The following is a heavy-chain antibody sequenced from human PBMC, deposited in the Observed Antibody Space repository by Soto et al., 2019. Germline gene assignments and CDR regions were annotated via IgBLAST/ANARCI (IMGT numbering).Heavy chain of an antibody. CDR3: ARVMAVAGTRKYLQN. Sequence: QVQLQESGPGLVKPSETLSLTCSVSGGSVNSANYYWSWIRQPPGKGLEWIGYIYYSGSTNYNPSLKSRVTILVDTSKNQFSLKLSSVTAADTAVYYCARVMAVAGTRKYLQNWGQGTLVTVSS. J-gene: IGHJ1*01. V-gene: IGHV4-61*01. CDR1: GGSVNSANYY. D-gene: IGHD6-19*01. CDR2: IYYSGST.